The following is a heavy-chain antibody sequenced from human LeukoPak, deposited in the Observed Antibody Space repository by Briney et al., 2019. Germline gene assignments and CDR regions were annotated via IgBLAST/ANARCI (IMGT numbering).Heavy chain of an antibody. CDR2: INSGGSST. CDR1: GFTFSSYW. V-gene: IGHV3-74*01. D-gene: IGHD3-10*01. J-gene: IGHJ4*02. CDR3: ARDRGSTFDY. Sequence: GGSLILSCAASGFTFSSYWMHWVRQAPGKGLVWVSSINSGGSSTTYADSVKGRFTISRDNAKNTLYLQMNSLRAEDTAVYYCARDRGSTFDYWGQGTLVTVSS.